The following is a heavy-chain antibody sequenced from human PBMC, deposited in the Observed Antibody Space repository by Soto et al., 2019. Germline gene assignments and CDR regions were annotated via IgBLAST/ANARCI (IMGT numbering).Heavy chain of an antibody. Sequence: XGSLRLSCAASGVTVSSNYMSWVRQAPGKGLEWVSVIYSGGSTYYADSVKGRFTISRDNSKNTLYLQMNSLRAEDTAVYYCARDRDYYDSSGPAEPYGMDVWGQGSTVTVSS. D-gene: IGHD3-22*01. CDR2: IYSGGST. V-gene: IGHV3-53*01. CDR3: ARDRDYYDSSGPAEPYGMDV. CDR1: GVTVSSNY. J-gene: IGHJ6*02.